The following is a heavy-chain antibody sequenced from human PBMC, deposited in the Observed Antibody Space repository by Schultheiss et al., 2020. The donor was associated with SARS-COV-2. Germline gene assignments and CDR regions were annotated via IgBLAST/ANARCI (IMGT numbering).Heavy chain of an antibody. CDR3: ARDYAGDSSGYWGVWFDP. CDR1: GGTFSSYA. D-gene: IGHD3-22*01. J-gene: IGHJ5*02. V-gene: IGHV1-69*06. CDR2: IIPIFGTA. Sequence: SVKVSCKASGGTFSSYAISWVRQAPGQGLEWMGGIIPIFGTANYAQKFQGRVTITADKSTSTAYMELSSLRSEDTAVYYCARDYAGDSSGYWGVWFDPWGKGTRVTVPS.